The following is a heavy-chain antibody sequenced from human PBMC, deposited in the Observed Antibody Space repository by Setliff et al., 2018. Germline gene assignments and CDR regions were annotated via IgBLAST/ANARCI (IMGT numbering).Heavy chain of an antibody. J-gene: IGHJ5*02. CDR3: ARGTGTFDP. CDR2: IKQDGSEK. Sequence: PGGSLRLSCAASGFTFSSYWMSWVRQAPGKGLEWVANIKQDGSEKYYVDSVKGRFTISRDNAKNSLFLQMNSLRTGDTAVYYCARGTGTFDPWGQGTLVTVSS. V-gene: IGHV3-7*01. CDR1: GFTFSSYW. D-gene: IGHD1-7*01.